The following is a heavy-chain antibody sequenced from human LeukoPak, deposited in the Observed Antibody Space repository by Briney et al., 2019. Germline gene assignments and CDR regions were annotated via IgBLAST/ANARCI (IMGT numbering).Heavy chain of an antibody. CDR1: GFTFSRHG. V-gene: IGHV3-30*03. J-gene: IGHJ4*02. CDR2: ISNDGSRK. Sequence: GRSLRLSCAPSGFTFSRHGMHWVRQAPGKGLEWVAIISNDGSRKYYAHSVEGRFTISRDNAENSLYLQMNSRRAEDMAVYYCARLFGGVTFYDYWGQGTLVAVSS. D-gene: IGHD3-3*01. CDR3: ARLFGGVTFYDY.